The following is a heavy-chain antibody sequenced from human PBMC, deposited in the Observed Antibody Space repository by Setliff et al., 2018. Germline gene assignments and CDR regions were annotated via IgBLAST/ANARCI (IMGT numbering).Heavy chain of an antibody. V-gene: IGHV4-59*01. J-gene: IGHJ4*02. D-gene: IGHD2-15*01. CDR3: ASAAAGYCSGRSCYAKLYFDY. Sequence: SETLSLTCTVSGGSISSDYWSWIRQSPGKGLEWIGYIYYSGTTNYNPSLKSRVIISVDTSKTQFSLRLSSVTAADTAVYYCASAAAGYCSGRSCYAKLYFDYWGQGTLVTVSS. CDR1: GGSISSDY. CDR2: IYYSGTT.